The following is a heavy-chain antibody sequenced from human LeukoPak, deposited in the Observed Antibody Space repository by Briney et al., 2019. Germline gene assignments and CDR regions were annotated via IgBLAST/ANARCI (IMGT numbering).Heavy chain of an antibody. Sequence: GGSLRLSCAASGFTFSSYGMHWVRQAPGKGLEWVAVISYDGSNKYYADSVKGRFTISRDNSKNTLYLQMNSLRAEDTAVYYCAKDFYYYGSGSEFDYWGQGTLVTVSS. CDR3: AKDFYYYGSGSEFDY. J-gene: IGHJ4*02. V-gene: IGHV3-30*18. CDR2: ISYDGSNK. CDR1: GFTFSSYG. D-gene: IGHD3-10*01.